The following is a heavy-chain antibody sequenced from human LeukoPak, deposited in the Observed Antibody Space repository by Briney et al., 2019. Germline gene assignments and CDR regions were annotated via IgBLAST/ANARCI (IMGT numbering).Heavy chain of an antibody. D-gene: IGHD5-12*01. J-gene: IGHJ4*02. CDR3: AREEPIVATIGGH. V-gene: IGHV1-46*01. CDR1: GYTFTSYY. CDR2: INPSGGST. Sequence: ASVKVSCRASGYTFTSYYMHWVRQAPGQGLEWMGIINPSGGSTSYAQKFQGRVTMTRDTSTSTVYMELSSLRSEDTAVYYCAREEPIVATIGGHWGQGTLVTVSS.